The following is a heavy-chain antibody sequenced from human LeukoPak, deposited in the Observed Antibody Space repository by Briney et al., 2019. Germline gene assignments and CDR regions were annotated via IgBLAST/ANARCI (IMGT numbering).Heavy chain of an antibody. CDR1: GGSISSGGYY. J-gene: IGHJ6*03. CDR3: ARSSDYYYMDV. Sequence: SETLSLTCTVSGGSISSGGYYWSWIRQPPGKGLEWIGYIYHSGSTYYNPSLKSRVTISVERSKNPFSLKLSSVTAADTAVYYCARSSDYYYMDVWGKGTTVTVSS. V-gene: IGHV4-30-2*01. CDR2: IYHSGST.